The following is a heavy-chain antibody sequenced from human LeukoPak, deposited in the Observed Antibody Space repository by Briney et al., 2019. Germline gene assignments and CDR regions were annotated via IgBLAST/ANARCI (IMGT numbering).Heavy chain of an antibody. CDR2: MNPTSGDT. CDR1: GYTFSSYD. CDR3: ARLIKDGYYYYYMDV. J-gene: IGHJ6*03. V-gene: IGHV1-8*01. D-gene: IGHD2-8*01. Sequence: ASVKVSCKASGYTFSSYDISWLRQAPGQGLEWMGWMNPTSGDTGYAQKFQGRVTTTRNTSISTAYMELSSLRSEDTAVYYCARLIKDGYYYYYMDVWGKGTTVTVSS.